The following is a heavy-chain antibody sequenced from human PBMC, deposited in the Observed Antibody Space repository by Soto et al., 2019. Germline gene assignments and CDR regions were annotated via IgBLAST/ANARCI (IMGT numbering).Heavy chain of an antibody. Sequence: SVKVSCKASGGTFSSYAISWVRQAPGQGLEWMGGIIPIFGTANYAQKFQGRVTITADESTSTAYMELSSLRSEDTAVYYCARDLHLYYYDSSGPRGNYSGMDVWGQGTTVTVSS. D-gene: IGHD3-22*01. J-gene: IGHJ6*02. CDR1: GGTFSSYA. CDR2: IIPIFGTA. V-gene: IGHV1-69*13. CDR3: ARDLHLYYYDSSGPRGNYSGMDV.